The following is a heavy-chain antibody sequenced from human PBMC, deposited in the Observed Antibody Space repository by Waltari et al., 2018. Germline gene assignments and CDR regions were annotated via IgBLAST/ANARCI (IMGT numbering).Heavy chain of an antibody. J-gene: IGHJ3*01. CDR2: LSDSGKT. V-gene: IGHV4-59*08. D-gene: IGHD3-10*01. Sequence: QVQLQESGPGLVKPAETLSLTCSVSGASISSSAWNWIRPHPGRGLEWVGYLSDSGKTNYNPSLKSRVTISGDRSKNQVSLRLNSVTAADTAVYFCARWGDNVSGRIRAFDVWGQGTVVTVSS. CDR1: GASISSSA. CDR3: ARWGDNVSGRIRAFDV.